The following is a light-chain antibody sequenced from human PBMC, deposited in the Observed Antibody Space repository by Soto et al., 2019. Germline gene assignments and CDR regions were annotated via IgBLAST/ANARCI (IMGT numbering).Light chain of an antibody. CDR2: DVN. V-gene: IGLV2-14*03. CDR1: SSDVGGYNY. CDR3: RSYTSSSTYV. J-gene: IGLJ7*01. Sequence: QSALTQPASVSGSPGQSITISCTGTSSDVGGYNYVSWYQHNPGKAPKLMMYDVNNRPSGVSNRFSGSKSGNAASLTISGLQAEDEADYFCRSYTSSSTYVFGTGTQLTV.